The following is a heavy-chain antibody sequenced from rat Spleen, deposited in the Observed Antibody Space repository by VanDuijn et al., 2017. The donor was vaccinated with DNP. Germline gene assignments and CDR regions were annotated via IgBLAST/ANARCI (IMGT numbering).Heavy chain of an antibody. D-gene: IGHD1-2*01. Sequence: EVQVVESGGDLVQPGRSLKLSCVASGFTFNNYWMTWIRQVPGKGLEWVAAITSSGDNTYYLASVKGRFTLSRDNAENTVYLQMNSLRSEDTATYYCASWSPIAPISTSNYWGQGVMVTVSS. V-gene: IGHV5-31*01. CDR2: ITSSGDNT. CDR3: ASWSPIAPISTSNY. J-gene: IGHJ2*01. CDR1: GFTFNNYW.